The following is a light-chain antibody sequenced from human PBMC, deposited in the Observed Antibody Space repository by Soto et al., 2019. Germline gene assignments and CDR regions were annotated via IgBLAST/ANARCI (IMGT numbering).Light chain of an antibody. CDR3: QQYNSYPIT. CDR2: KAS. V-gene: IGKV1-5*03. J-gene: IGKJ5*01. Sequence: DIPMTQSPSTLSASVGDRVTITCRASQSISSWLAWYQQKPGKATKVLIYKASSLGSGVPSRFSDSGSGTEFTLTISSLQPDDFATYYCQQYNSYPITFGQGTRLEIK. CDR1: QSISSW.